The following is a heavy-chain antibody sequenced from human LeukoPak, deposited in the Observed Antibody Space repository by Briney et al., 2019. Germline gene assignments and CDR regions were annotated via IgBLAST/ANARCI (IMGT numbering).Heavy chain of an antibody. D-gene: IGHD6-6*01. CDR2: INPNGGTT. Sequence: GASVKVSCKASGYTFTRYYMHWVRQAPGQGLEWMGIINPNGGTTVYAQKFQGRVIMTRDMSTSTVYMELSSLRSEDTAAYYCARDSSRSASWWFDPWGQGTLVTVSS. CDR1: GYTFTRYY. CDR3: ARDSSRSASWWFDP. V-gene: IGHV1-46*01. J-gene: IGHJ5*02.